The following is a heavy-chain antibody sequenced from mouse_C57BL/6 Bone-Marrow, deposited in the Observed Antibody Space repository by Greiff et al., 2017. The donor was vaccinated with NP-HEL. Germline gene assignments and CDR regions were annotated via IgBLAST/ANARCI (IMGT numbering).Heavy chain of an antibody. CDR2: ISSGGSYT. J-gene: IGHJ1*03. Sequence: EVMLVESGGDLVKPGGSLKLSCAASGFTFRSYGMSWVRQTPDKRLEWVATISSGGSYTYYPDSVKGRFTISRDNAKNTLYLQMSSLKSEDTAMYYCARHRATVVAPWFDVWGTGTTVTVSS. CDR1: GFTFRSYG. D-gene: IGHD1-1*01. V-gene: IGHV5-6*01. CDR3: ARHRATVVAPWFDV.